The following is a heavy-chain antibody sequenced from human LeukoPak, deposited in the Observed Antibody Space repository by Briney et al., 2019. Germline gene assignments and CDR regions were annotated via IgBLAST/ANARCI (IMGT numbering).Heavy chain of an antibody. J-gene: IGHJ4*02. D-gene: IGHD3-22*01. CDR2: FDPEDGET. CDR1: GYTLTELS. CDR3: ARSYYDSSGCDY. V-gene: IGHV1-24*01. Sequence: ASVKVSCKVSGYTLTELSMHWVRQAPVKGLEWMGGFDPEDGETIYAQKFQGRVTITADKSTSTAYMELRSLRSDDTAVYYCARSYYDSSGCDYWGQGTLVTVSS.